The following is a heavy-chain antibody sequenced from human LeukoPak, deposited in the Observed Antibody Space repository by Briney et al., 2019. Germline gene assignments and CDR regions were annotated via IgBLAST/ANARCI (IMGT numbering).Heavy chain of an antibody. J-gene: IGHJ5*02. CDR3: ARDIPSGSGSYYVRWFDP. Sequence: PSETLSLTCTVSGGSISSYYWSWIRQPAGKGLEWIGRIYTSGSTNYNPSLKSRVTMSVDTSKNQFSLKLSSVTAADTAIYYCARDIPSGSGSYYVRWFDPWGQGTLVTVSS. CDR1: GGSISSYY. V-gene: IGHV4-4*07. CDR2: IYTSGST. D-gene: IGHD3-10*01.